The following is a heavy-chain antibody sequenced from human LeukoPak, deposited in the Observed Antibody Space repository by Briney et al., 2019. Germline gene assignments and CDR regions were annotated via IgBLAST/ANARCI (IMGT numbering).Heavy chain of an antibody. Sequence: ASVKVSCKVSGYTLTELSMHWVRQAPGKGLEWMGGFDPEDGKTIYAQKFQGRVTMTEDTFRDTAYMELSSLRSEDTAVYYCATTNYCSGGSCYSGWFDPWGQGTLVTVSS. D-gene: IGHD2-15*01. V-gene: IGHV1-24*01. J-gene: IGHJ5*02. CDR1: GYTLTELS. CDR2: FDPEDGKT. CDR3: ATTNYCSGGSCYSGWFDP.